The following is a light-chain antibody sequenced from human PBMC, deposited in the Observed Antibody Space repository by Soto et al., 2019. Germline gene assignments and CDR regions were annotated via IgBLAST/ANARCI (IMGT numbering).Light chain of an antibody. CDR1: SSDVGGYNY. V-gene: IGLV2-11*01. CDR2: EVS. J-gene: IGLJ3*02. CDR3: CSYVDTDTWV. Sequence: QSALTQPASVSGSPGQSITISCTGTSSDVGGYNYVSWYQQHPGKAPKLMIYEVSERPSGVPDRFSGSKSGNTASLTISGLQAEDEADYYCCSYVDTDTWVFGGGTKVTVL.